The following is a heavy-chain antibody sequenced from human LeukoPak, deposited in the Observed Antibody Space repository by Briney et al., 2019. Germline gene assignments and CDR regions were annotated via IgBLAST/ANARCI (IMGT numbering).Heavy chain of an antibody. D-gene: IGHD2-15*01. Sequence: ASVKVSCKASGYIFTSYGISWVRQAPGQGLEWMGWISAYNGNTNYAQKLQGRVTMTTDTSTSTAYMELRSLRSDDTAVYYCARWWTDTNERHYYYGMDVWGQGTTVTVSS. V-gene: IGHV1-18*01. J-gene: IGHJ6*02. CDR1: GYIFTSYG. CDR3: ARWWTDTNERHYYYGMDV. CDR2: ISAYNGNT.